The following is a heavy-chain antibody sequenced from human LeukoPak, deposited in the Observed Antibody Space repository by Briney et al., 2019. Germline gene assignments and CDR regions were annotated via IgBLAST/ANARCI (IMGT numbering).Heavy chain of an antibody. J-gene: IGHJ4*02. CDR2: INHSGST. Sequence: SETLSLTCSVSAGSITSYYWSWIRQPPGKGLEWIGEINHSGSTNYNPSLKSRVTISVDTSKNQFSLKLSSVTAADTAVYYCARGGRRTTVTTRGKFDYWGQGTLVTVSS. CDR3: ARGGRRTTVTTRGKFDY. V-gene: IGHV4-34*01. D-gene: IGHD4-17*01. CDR1: AGSITSYY.